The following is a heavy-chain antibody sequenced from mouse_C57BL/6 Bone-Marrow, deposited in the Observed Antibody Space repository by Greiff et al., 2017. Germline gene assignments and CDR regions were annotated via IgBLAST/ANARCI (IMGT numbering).Heavy chain of an antibody. Sequence: QVQLQQPGAELVRPGASVKLSCKASGYTFTSYWMDWVKQRPGQGLEWIGNIYPSDSETHYNPKFQGKATLTVDKSSITAYMQLSSLTSEDSAVYSGASDIYYYGTGYVDVWGTGTTVTVSS. CDR2: IYPSDSET. D-gene: IGHD1-1*01. CDR1: GYTFTSYW. J-gene: IGHJ1*03. V-gene: IGHV1-61*01. CDR3: ASDIYYYGTGYVDV.